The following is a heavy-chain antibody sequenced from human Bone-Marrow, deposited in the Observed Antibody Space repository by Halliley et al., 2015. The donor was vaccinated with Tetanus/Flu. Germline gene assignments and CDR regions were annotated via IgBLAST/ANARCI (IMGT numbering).Heavy chain of an antibody. J-gene: IGHJ4*02. CDR3: ARRLAVSAPYYFDS. CDR2: IYYSGST. D-gene: IGHD2-15*01. V-gene: IGHV4-39*01. CDR1: GDSITNSNYY. Sequence: TLSLTCTVSGDSITNSNYYWAWIRQPPGKGLEWIASIYYSGSTYYNPSLKSRVTISVDTSKNQFSLRVTSATAADTALYYCARRLAVSAPYYFDSWGQGSLVAVSS.